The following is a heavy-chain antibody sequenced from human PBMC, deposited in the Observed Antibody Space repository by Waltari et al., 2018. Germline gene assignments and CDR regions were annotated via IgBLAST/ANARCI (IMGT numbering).Heavy chain of an antibody. Sequence: QVQLVQSGAEVKKPGSSVKVSCKASGGTFSSYTISWVRQAPGQGLEWMGRIIPILGIANYAQKCQGRGTITADKSTSTAYMELSSLRSEDTAVYYCARDQGYCSSTSCPVAFDIWGQGTMVTVSS. CDR3: ARDQGYCSSTSCPVAFDI. J-gene: IGHJ3*02. V-gene: IGHV1-69*08. CDR1: GGTFSSYT. D-gene: IGHD2-2*01. CDR2: IIPILGIA.